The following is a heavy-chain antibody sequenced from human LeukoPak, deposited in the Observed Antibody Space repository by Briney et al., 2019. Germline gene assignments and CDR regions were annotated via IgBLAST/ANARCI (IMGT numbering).Heavy chain of an antibody. D-gene: IGHD6-13*01. CDR2: IYHGDSDT. CDR3: ARLGCAAAGTRGRMTSKGFDP. V-gene: IGHV5-51*01. J-gene: IGHJ5*02. CDR1: GYSFTKYW. Sequence: GGSPKIFRKGSGYSFTKYWVGWGRQISGKGVEWMGIIYHGDSDTSNSLSCQGQVTISADKSISSAYLQWSRLKASDTAMYYCARLGCAAAGTRGRMTSKGFDPWGQGTLVTVSS.